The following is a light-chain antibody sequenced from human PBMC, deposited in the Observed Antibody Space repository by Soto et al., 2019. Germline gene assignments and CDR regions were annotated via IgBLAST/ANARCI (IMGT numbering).Light chain of an antibody. J-gene: IGKJ1*01. CDR3: QQYNSYWT. CDR1: QSISSW. Sequence: IQMTQSPSTLSASVGDRVTLTCRASQSISSWLAWYQQKPGKAPKFLIYDASSLESGVPSRFSGSGSGTEFTLTISSLQPDDFATYYCQQYNSYWTFGQGTKVDIK. V-gene: IGKV1-5*01. CDR2: DAS.